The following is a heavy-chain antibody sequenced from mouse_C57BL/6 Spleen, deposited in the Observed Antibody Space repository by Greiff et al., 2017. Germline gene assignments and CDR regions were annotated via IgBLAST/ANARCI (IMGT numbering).Heavy chain of an antibody. J-gene: IGHJ1*03. Sequence: VQLQQSGPELVKPGASVKIPCKASGYTFTDYNMDWVKQSHGKSLEWIGDINPNNGVTIYNQKFKGKATLTVDKSSSTAYMELRSLTSEDTAVYYCARSDSNSDWYFDVWGTGTTVTVSS. D-gene: IGHD2-5*01. CDR2: INPNNGVT. CDR1: GYTFTDYN. V-gene: IGHV1-18*01. CDR3: ARSDSNSDWYFDV.